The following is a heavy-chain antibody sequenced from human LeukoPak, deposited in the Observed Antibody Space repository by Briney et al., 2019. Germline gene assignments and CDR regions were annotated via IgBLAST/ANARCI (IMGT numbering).Heavy chain of an antibody. J-gene: IGHJ3*02. CDR3: ARPHRYGSGTDDI. Sequence: PSQTLSLTCTVSGGSISSGGYYWSWIRQPPGKGLEWIGYIYHSGSTYYNPSLKSRVTISVDRSKNQFSLKLSSVTAADTAVYYCARPHRYGSGTDDIWGQGTMVTVSS. CDR1: GGSISSGGYY. D-gene: IGHD3-10*01. V-gene: IGHV4-30-2*01. CDR2: IYHSGST.